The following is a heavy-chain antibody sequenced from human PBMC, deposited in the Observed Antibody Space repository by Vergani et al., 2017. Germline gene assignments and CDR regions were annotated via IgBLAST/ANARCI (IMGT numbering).Heavy chain of an antibody. D-gene: IGHD6-6*01. CDR2: ISYDGSNK. CDR3: AKAMWAARPYFDY. J-gene: IGHJ4*02. CDR1: GYTFGHFD. V-gene: IGHV3-30*18. Sequence: QEQLLQSGGGVVQPGGSLRLSCIGSGYTFGHFDMHWVRQAQGKGLEWVAVISYDGSNKYYADSVKGRFTISRDNSKNTLYLQMNSLRAEDTAVYYCAKAMWAARPYFDYWGQGTLVTVSS.